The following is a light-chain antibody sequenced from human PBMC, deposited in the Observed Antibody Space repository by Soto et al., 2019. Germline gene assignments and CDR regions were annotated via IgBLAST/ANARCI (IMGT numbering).Light chain of an antibody. V-gene: IGKV1-39*01. J-gene: IGKJ1*01. CDR3: QQSYSTPVT. Sequence: DIPMTQSPSSLSASVGDRVTITCRASRSISSYLNWYQQKPGKAPKLLIYAASSLQSGVPSRFSGSGSGTDFTLTISSLQPEDFATYYCQQSYSTPVTFGQGTKVEIK. CDR1: RSISSY. CDR2: AAS.